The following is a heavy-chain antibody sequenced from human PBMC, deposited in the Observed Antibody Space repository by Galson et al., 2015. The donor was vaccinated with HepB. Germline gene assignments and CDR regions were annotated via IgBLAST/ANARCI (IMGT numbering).Heavy chain of an antibody. CDR1: GFTFSSYA. V-gene: IGHV3-23*01. J-gene: IGHJ3*02. Sequence: SLRLSCAASGFTFSSYALNWVRQAPGKGLQWVSSISGSAGSTNYADSVKGRFTISRDSSKNTLYLQMNSLRAEDTAVYYCAKDKRDPSFKNYYDSSGYYPDAFDIWGQGTVVTVSS. CDR3: AKDKRDPSFKNYYDSSGYYPDAFDI. CDR2: ISGSAGST. D-gene: IGHD3-22*01.